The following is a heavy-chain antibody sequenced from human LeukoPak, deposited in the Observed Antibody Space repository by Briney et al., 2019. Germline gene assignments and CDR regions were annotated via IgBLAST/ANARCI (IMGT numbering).Heavy chain of an antibody. J-gene: IGHJ3*02. V-gene: IGHV3-23*01. Sequence: PGGSLRLSCEASGFTFSSYSMNWVRQAPGKGLEWVSGISGSGGSTYNADSVKGRFTISGDNSKNTLYLQMNSLRAEDTAVYYCAKGVRGVIRDAFDIWGQGTMVTVSS. CDR2: ISGSGGST. D-gene: IGHD3-10*01. CDR3: AKGVRGVIRDAFDI. CDR1: GFTFSSYS.